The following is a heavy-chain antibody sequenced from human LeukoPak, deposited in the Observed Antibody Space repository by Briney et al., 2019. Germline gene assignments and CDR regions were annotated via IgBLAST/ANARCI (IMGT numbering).Heavy chain of an antibody. Sequence: PGGSLRLSCAASGFTFGSFGMSWVRQAPGKGLEWVSTITGRGDITYYADSVRGRFTISRDNSKNTLNLQMNSLRAEDTAVYYCAKDRVPSAKSYYYYYGMDVWGQGTTVTVSS. CDR1: GFTFGSFG. V-gene: IGHV3-23*01. CDR2: ITGRGDIT. J-gene: IGHJ6*02. D-gene: IGHD2-2*01. CDR3: AKDRVPSAKSYYYYYGMDV.